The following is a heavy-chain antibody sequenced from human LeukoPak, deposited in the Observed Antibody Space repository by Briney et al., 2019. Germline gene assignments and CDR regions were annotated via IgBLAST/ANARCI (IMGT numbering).Heavy chain of an antibody. CDR3: AKDQNTGYANNWFDP. Sequence: ASVKVSCKASGYSFTVYYIHCVRQAPGQGLEWRGWINPNNGGTNFAQKFHGRVTMTRDTSISTAYMELSRLRSDDTAIYYCAKDQNTGYANNWFDPWGQGTLVTVSS. J-gene: IGHJ5*02. V-gene: IGHV1-2*02. CDR2: INPNNGGT. D-gene: IGHD5-12*01. CDR1: GYSFTVYY.